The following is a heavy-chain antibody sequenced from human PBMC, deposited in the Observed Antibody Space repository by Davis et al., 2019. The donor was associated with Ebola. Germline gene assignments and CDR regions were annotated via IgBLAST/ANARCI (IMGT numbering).Heavy chain of an antibody. J-gene: IGHJ4*02. V-gene: IGHV5-51*01. Sequence: KVSCKGSGNSFTSYWINWVRQMPGKGLEWMGIIYPGDSETRYSPSFQGQVTISADKSISTAYLQWSSLKASDTAMYYCARRGARSSYYFDYWGQGTLVTVSS. CDR2: IYPGDSET. D-gene: IGHD4-17*01. CDR3: ARRGARSSYYFDY. CDR1: GNSFTSYW.